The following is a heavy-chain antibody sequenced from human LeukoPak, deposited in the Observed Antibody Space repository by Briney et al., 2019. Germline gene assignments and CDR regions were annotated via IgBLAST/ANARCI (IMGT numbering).Heavy chain of an antibody. V-gene: IGHV3-23*01. Sequence: GGSLRLSCAASGFTFSSYAMNWVRQAPGKGLEWVSAISGSGGSTYYADSMKGRFTISRDNSKNTLYPQMNSLRAEDTAVYYCAKDTGYSYGYNYWGQGTLVTVSS. CDR3: AKDTGYSYGYNY. CDR1: GFTFSSYA. D-gene: IGHD5-18*01. CDR2: ISGSGGST. J-gene: IGHJ4*02.